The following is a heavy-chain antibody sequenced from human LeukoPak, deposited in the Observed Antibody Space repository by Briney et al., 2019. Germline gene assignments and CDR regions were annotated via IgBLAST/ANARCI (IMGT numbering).Heavy chain of an antibody. D-gene: IGHD6-13*01. V-gene: IGHV4-39*01. Sequence: PSETLSLTCTVSGGSISSGGYYWSWIRQPPGKGLEWIGSIYYSGSTYYNPSLKSRVTISVDTSKNQFSLKLSSVTAADTAVYYCARRTEVAAAGKGFDPWGQGTLVTVSS. CDR3: ARRTEVAAAGKGFDP. CDR2: IYYSGST. J-gene: IGHJ5*02. CDR1: GGSISSGGYY.